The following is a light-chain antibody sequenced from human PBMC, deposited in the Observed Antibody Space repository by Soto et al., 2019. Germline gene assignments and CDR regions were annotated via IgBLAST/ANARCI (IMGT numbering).Light chain of an antibody. CDR2: DAL. CDR1: QSVSNY. CDR3: QQSGSSPFT. V-gene: IGKV3-20*01. Sequence: EIVLMQSPGTLSLSPGERATLSCRASQSVSNYLAWYQQKPGQAPRLLIYDALNRATGIPDRFSGSGAGTDFTLTISRLEPEDFAVYYCQQSGSSPFTFGQGTKVDI. J-gene: IGKJ2*01.